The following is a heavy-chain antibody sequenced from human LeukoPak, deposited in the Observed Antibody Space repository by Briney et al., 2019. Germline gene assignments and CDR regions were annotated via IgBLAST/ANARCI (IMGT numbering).Heavy chain of an antibody. CDR1: GYTFTSYG. J-gene: IGHJ6*02. Sequence: ASVKVSCKASGYTFTSYGISWVRQAPGQGLEWMGWISAYNGNTNYAQKFQGRVTMTRDTSISTAYMELSRLRSDDTAVYYCASGLYYYYYGMDVWGQGTTVTVSS. CDR3: ASGLYYYYYGMDV. CDR2: ISAYNGNT. V-gene: IGHV1-18*01.